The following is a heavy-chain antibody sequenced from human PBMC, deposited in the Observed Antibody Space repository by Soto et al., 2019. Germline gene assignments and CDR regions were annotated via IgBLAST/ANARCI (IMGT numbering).Heavy chain of an antibody. CDR1: GGTFGSNA. D-gene: IGHD1-1*01. Sequence: QVQLVQSETEVRKPGSSVKVSCRASGGTFGSNAISWVRQAPGQGLEWMGNIIPIFGTTKSSQNFQGRVTITADESTNTAYMELSSLRSDDTAIYFCAREGYTFAAGAVSGAFDSWGQGTMVTVSS. V-gene: IGHV1-69*15. CDR2: IIPIFGTT. CDR3: AREGYTFAAGAVSGAFDS. J-gene: IGHJ3*02.